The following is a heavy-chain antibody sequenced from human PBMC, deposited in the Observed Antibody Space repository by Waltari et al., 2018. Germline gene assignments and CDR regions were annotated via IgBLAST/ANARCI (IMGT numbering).Heavy chain of an antibody. CDR1: GFTFNSAW. CDR3: TAGIPFDY. J-gene: IGHJ4*02. Sequence: EVQLVESGGGLIQPGGSLRLSCTGSGFTFNSAWMSWVRQAQGVGLEWIGRIKSNSDGGTTDYAAPVKGRFTLSRDDSKSTVYLQMNGLKVDDTAVYFCTAGIPFDYWGQGALVTVSS. V-gene: IGHV3-15*01. D-gene: IGHD2-21*01. CDR2: IKSNSDGGTT.